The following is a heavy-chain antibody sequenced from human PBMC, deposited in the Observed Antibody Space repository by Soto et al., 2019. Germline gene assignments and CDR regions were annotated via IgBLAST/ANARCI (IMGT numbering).Heavy chain of an antibody. J-gene: IGHJ2*01. D-gene: IGHD6-6*01. CDR3: AREARTLDWYLDL. Sequence: PSETLSLTCAFSDLSISNDYYGGWIRQPPGKGLEWIGSIYHSESTYYNPSLKSRVTISVDTSKNQFSLKLRSVTAADTAVYYCAREARTLDWYLDLWGRGTMVTVSS. V-gene: IGHV4-38-2*01. CDR2: IYHSEST. CDR1: DLSISNDYY.